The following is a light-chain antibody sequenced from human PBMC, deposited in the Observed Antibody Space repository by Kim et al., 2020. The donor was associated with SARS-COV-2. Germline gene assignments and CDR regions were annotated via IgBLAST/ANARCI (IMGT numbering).Light chain of an antibody. CDR1: QTVTSSN. CDR3: QQYGTSLYT. Sequence: WSPGERATLSCRASQTVTSSNLAWFQQKPGQAPRLLIYGASSRATGIPDRFSGSGSGTDFTLTIRRLEPEDFAVYYCQQYGTSLYTFGQGTKLEI. J-gene: IGKJ2*01. CDR2: GAS. V-gene: IGKV3-20*01.